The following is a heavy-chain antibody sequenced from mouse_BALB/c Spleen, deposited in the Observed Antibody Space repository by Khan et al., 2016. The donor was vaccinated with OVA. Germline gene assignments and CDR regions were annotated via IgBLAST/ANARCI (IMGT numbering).Heavy chain of an antibody. CDR2: IWSAGST. CDR1: GFSLTNYS. V-gene: IGHV2-2*02. J-gene: IGHJ3*01. Sequence: VELVESGPGLVQPSQSLSITCTVSGFSLTNYSVHWVRQSPGKGLEWLGVIWSAGSTDYNAAFISRLSISKDNSRSQVFFKMNSLQPNDTAIYXCARRGYDYGRGAWFAYWGQGTLVTVSA. CDR3: ARRGYDYGRGAWFAY. D-gene: IGHD2-4*01.